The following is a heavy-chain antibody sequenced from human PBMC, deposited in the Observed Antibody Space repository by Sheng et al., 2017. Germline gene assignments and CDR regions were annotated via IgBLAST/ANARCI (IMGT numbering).Heavy chain of an antibody. J-gene: IGHJ6*02. CDR2: IWYDGSNK. Sequence: QVQLVESGGGVVQPGRSLRLSCAASGFTFSSYGMHWVRQAPGKGLEWVAVIWYDGSNKYYADSVKGRFTISRDNSKNTLYLQMNSLRAEDTAVYYCARDNSSWSYYYYYGMDVWGQGTTVTVSS. CDR1: GFTFSSYG. V-gene: IGHV3-33*01. CDR3: ARDNSSWSYYYYYGMDV. D-gene: IGHD6-13*01.